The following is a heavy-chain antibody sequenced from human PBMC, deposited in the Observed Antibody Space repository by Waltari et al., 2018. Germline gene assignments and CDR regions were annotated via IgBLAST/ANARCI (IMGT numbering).Heavy chain of an antibody. CDR1: GGTFSSYA. D-gene: IGHD3-9*01. CDR3: ARGNYDILTTHYYYYGMDV. V-gene: IGHV1-69*10. Sequence: QVQLVQSGAEVKKPGSSVKVSCKASGGTFSSYAISWVRQAPGQGLEWMGGIIPILGIANYAQKFQGRVTITADKSTSTAYMELSSLRSEDTAVYYCARGNYDILTTHYYYYGMDVWGQGTTVTVSS. CDR2: IIPILGIA. J-gene: IGHJ6*02.